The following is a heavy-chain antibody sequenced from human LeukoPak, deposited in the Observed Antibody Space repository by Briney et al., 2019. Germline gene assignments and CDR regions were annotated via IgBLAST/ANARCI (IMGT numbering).Heavy chain of an antibody. D-gene: IGHD3-22*01. CDR2: IKSDGST. Sequence: PGGSLRLSCAASGFTFSRYWMHWVRQAPGKGLVWVSRIKSDGSTNYAVSVKGRFTISRDNAKNTVSLQMNSLRAEDTGVYYCARAPAEIGGYYPEYFRHWGQGTLVTVSS. J-gene: IGHJ1*01. V-gene: IGHV3-74*01. CDR3: ARAPAEIGGYYPEYFRH. CDR1: GFTFSRYW.